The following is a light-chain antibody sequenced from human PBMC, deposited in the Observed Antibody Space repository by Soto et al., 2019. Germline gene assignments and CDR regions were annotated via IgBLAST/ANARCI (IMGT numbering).Light chain of an antibody. CDR2: DVS. J-gene: IGLJ1*01. Sequence: QSVLTHPASVSGSPGQSITISCTGTSSDVGGYRYVSWYQQHPGKAPKLMIYDVSNRPSGVSNRFSGSKSGNTASLTISGLQAEDEADYYCSSYTSSSTYVFGTGTKVTVL. CDR1: SSDVGGYRY. V-gene: IGLV2-14*01. CDR3: SSYTSSSTYV.